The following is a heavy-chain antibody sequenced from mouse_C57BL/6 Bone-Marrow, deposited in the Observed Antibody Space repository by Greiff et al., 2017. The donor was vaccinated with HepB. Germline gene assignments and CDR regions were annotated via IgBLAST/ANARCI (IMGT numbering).Heavy chain of an antibody. CDR2: ISDGGSYT. D-gene: IGHD2-5*01. V-gene: IGHV5-4*03. CDR3: ERGGPTRVTAWYFDV. J-gene: IGHJ1*03. Sequence: DVKLVESGGGLVKPGGSLKLSCAASGFTFSSYAMSWVRQTPEKRLEWVATISDGGSYTYYPDNVKGRFTISRDNAKNNLYLQMSHLKSEDTAMYYCERGGPTRVTAWYFDVGGTGTTVTVSA. CDR1: GFTFSSYA.